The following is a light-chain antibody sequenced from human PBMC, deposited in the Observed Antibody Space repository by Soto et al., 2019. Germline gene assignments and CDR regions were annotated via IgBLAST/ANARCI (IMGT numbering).Light chain of an antibody. J-gene: IGLJ3*02. CDR2: DVN. V-gene: IGLV2-14*01. CDR1: SSDVGGYNY. CDR3: SSYTSSGTVV. Sequence: QLVLTQPASVSGSPGQSITISCTGTSSDVGGYNYVSWYQQHPGKAPKLMIYDVNNRPSGVSNRFSGSKSGNTASLTVSGLQAEDEADYYCSSYTSSGTVVFGGGTKLTVL.